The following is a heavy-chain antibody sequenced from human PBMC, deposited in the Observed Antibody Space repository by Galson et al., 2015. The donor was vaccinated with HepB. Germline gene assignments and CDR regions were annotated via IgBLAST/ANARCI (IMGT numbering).Heavy chain of an antibody. CDR2: IGASGSTI. D-gene: IGHD1-7*01. Sequence: LRLSCAASGFTFSSYSMNWVRQAPGKGLDWVSYIGASGSTIYYADSVKGRFTISRDNSKNTLYLRMNSLRAEDTAVYYCASIITGTTPFRDYYYGMDVWGQGTTVTVSS. J-gene: IGHJ6*02. CDR3: ASIITGTTPFRDYYYGMDV. CDR1: GFTFSSYS. V-gene: IGHV3-48*01.